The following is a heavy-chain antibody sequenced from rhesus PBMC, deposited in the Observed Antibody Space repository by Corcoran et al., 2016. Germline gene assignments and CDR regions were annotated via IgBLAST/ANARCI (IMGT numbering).Heavy chain of an antibody. CDR3: TTQYYEDDYGYYYTRIFDY. CDR2: IKRKSVGETS. CDR1: GFTFSNSW. D-gene: IGHD3-9*01. J-gene: IGHJ4*01. Sequence: EVQLVESGAGLVQPGGYLRLSCAASGFTFSNSWLSWVRQAPGTGLEWVASIKRKSVGETSEYAASGKGRFTSSRDYAKNTLYLQRNSLKTEDTAVYYCTTQYYEDDYGYYYTRIFDYWGQGVLVTVSS. V-gene: IGHV3-30*02.